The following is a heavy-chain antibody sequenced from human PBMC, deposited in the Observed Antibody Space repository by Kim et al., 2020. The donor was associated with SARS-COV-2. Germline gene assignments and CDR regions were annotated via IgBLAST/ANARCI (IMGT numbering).Heavy chain of an antibody. J-gene: IGHJ2*01. CDR3: ARFPDTELVRYWYFDL. D-gene: IGHD6-6*01. V-gene: IGHV3-30*07. Sequence: SVKGRFTISRDNSKNTLYLQMNSLRAEDTAVYYCARFPDTELVRYWYFDLWGRGTLVTVSS.